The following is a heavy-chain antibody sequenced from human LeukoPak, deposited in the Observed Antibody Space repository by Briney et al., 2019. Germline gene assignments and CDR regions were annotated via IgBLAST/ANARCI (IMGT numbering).Heavy chain of an antibody. J-gene: IGHJ4*02. CDR1: GYTFTSYG. Sequence: ASVKVSCKASGYTFTSYGISWVRQAPGQGLEWMGWMNPNSGNTGYAQKFQGRVTITRNTSISTAYMELSSLRSEDTAVYYCARSILGGNSLGPDYWGQGTLVTVSS. CDR3: ARSILGGNSLGPDY. D-gene: IGHD4-23*01. V-gene: IGHV1-8*03. CDR2: MNPNSGNT.